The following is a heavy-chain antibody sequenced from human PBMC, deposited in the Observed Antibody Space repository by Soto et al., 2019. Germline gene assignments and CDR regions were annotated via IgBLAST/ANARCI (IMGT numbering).Heavy chain of an antibody. J-gene: IGHJ5*02. CDR1: GYTFTSYD. D-gene: IGHD6-19*01. CDR3: ARVMRQWLVSLNWFDP. V-gene: IGHV1-8*01. Sequence: ASVKVSCKASGYTFTSYDINWVRQATGQGLEWMGWMNPNSGSTGYAQKFQGRVTMTRNTSISTAYMELSSLRSEDTAVYYCARVMRQWLVSLNWFDPWGQGTLVTVSS. CDR2: MNPNSGST.